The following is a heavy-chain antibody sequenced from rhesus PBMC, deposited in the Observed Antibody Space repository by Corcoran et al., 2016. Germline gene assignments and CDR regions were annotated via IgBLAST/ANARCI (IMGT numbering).Heavy chain of an antibody. V-gene: IGHV4-169*01. CDR3: ARGLGLLAAGGFDY. CDR1: GGSISRSY. Sequence: QLQLQESGPGLVKPSETLSVTCAVSGGSISRSYWSWIRQAPGKGLEWIGYIYGSGSSTNYNPSLKSRVTLSVDTSKNQLSLTLSSVTTADTAVYYCARGLGLLAAGGFDYWGQGVLVTVSS. D-gene: IGHD6-13*01. J-gene: IGHJ4*01. CDR2: IYGSGSST.